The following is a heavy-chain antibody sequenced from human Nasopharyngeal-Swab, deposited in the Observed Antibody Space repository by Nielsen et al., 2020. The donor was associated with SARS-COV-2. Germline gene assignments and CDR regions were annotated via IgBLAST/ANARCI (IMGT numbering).Heavy chain of an antibody. J-gene: IGHJ6*03. CDR1: GYTFSSSYD. Sequence: ASVKVSCKASGYTFSSSYDINWVRQATGQGLEWMGWMNPNSGNTGYAQKFQGRVTMTRNTSISTAYMELSSLRSEDTAVYYCARGLIVATIFHYYYYMDVWGKGTTVTAP. CDR2: MNPNSGNT. CDR3: ARGLIVATIFHYYYYMDV. V-gene: IGHV1-8*01. D-gene: IGHD5-12*01.